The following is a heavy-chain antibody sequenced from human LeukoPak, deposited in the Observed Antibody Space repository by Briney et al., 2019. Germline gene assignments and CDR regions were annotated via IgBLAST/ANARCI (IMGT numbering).Heavy chain of an antibody. D-gene: IGHD4-17*01. J-gene: IGHJ4*02. CDR1: GFTFSSYG. CDR2: IRYDGSNK. V-gene: IGHV3-30*02. Sequence: GGSLRLSCAASGFTFSSYGMHWVRQAPGKGLEWVAFIRYDGSNKYYADSVKGRFTISRDNSKNTLYLQMNSLRAEDTAVYYCAKDLYGDCSEGYYWGQGTLVTVSS. CDR3: AKDLYGDCSEGYY.